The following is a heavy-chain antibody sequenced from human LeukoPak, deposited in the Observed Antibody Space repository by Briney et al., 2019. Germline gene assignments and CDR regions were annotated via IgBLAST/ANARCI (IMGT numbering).Heavy chain of an antibody. D-gene: IGHD3-16*01. CDR3: AREGFTGSHENYYYYYYMDV. CDR1: GGSISSYY. Sequence: SETLSLTCTVSGGSISSYYWSWIRQPPGKGLEWIGCIYYSGSTNYNPSLKSRVTISVDTSKNQFSLKLSSVTAADTAVYYCAREGFTGSHENYYYYYYMDVWGKGTTVTVSS. J-gene: IGHJ6*03. V-gene: IGHV4-59*01. CDR2: IYYSGST.